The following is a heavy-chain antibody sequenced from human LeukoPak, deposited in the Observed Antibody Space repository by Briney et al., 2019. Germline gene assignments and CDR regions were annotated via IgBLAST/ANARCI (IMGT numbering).Heavy chain of an antibody. Sequence: GALRLSCAASGFTFSGYGMSWVRQAPGKGLEWVSAISGSGGSTYYADSVKGRFTISRDNSKNTLYLQMNSLRAEDTAVYYCVKGVDTAMVTFGNWFDPWGQVTMVTVSS. CDR2: ISGSGGST. CDR1: GFTFSGYG. J-gene: IGHJ5*02. V-gene: IGHV3-23*01. D-gene: IGHD5-18*01. CDR3: VKGVDTAMVTFGNWFDP.